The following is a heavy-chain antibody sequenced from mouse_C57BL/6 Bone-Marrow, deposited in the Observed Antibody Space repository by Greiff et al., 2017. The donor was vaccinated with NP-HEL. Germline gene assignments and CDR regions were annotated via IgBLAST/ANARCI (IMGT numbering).Heavy chain of an antibody. V-gene: IGHV1-39*01. CDR3: ARSLRYYGSREAWFAY. J-gene: IGHJ3*01. D-gene: IGHD1-1*01. Sequence: LKESGPELVKPGASVKISCKASGYSFTDYNMNWVKQSNGKSLEWIGVINPNYGTTSYNQKFKGKATLTVDQSSSTAYMQLNSLTSEDSAVYYCARSLRYYGSREAWFAYWGQGTLVTVSA. CDR2: INPNYGTT. CDR1: GYSFTDYN.